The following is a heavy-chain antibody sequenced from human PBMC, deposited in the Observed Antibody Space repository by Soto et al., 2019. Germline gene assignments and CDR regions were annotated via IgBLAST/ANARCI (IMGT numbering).Heavy chain of an antibody. J-gene: IGHJ6*02. CDR1: GITFSSYG. CDR2: ISYDGSNK. CDR3: AKVLRDMDV. Sequence: QVQLVESGGGVVQPGRSLRLSCAASGITFSSYGMHWVRQAPGKGLEWVAVISYDGSNKYYADSVKGRFTISRDNSKNTLYLQMNSLRAEDTAVYYCAKVLRDMDVWGQGTTVTVSS. V-gene: IGHV3-30*18.